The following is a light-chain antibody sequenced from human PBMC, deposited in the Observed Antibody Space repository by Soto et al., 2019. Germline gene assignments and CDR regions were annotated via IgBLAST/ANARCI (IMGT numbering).Light chain of an antibody. CDR1: QSISSNY. V-gene: IGKV3-15*01. CDR2: GAS. CDR3: KHYNNWPFT. J-gene: IGKJ2*01. Sequence: NVLTQSPGTLSLSPGEGATLSCRASQSISSNYLAWYHQKPGQAPTLLIYGASARATGIPARFSGSGSGTEFTLTISSLQAEDFAVDYCKHYNNWPFTFGQGTKLEI.